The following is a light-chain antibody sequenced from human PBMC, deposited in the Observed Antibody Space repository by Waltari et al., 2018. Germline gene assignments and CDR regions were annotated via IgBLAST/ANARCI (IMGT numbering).Light chain of an antibody. CDR3: QSYDKLLSGSL. CDR1: SSNTGAGYD. Sequence: QSVLTQPPSVSGAPGQSLTISCTGTSSNTGAGYDVHWYHQFPGTAPKLLIYSNNNRPSGVPGRFSASKSGTSASLAITGLQAEDEADYYCQSYDKLLSGSLFGGGTKLTV. J-gene: IGLJ3*02. V-gene: IGLV1-40*01. CDR2: SNN.